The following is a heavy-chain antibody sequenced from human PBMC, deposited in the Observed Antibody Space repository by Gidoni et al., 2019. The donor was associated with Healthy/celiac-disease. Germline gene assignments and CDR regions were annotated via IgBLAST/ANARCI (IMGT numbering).Heavy chain of an antibody. CDR2: FSGSGGIT. Sequence: EVQLLESGGGLVQPGGSLSPSCLASGFTFSSCAMSWVRQAPGKGLEWVSTFSGSGGITYYADSAKGRFTISRDNSRNTLFLQMNSLRVEDTALYYCAPGGAAHTPFDYWGQGTLVTVSS. J-gene: IGHJ4*02. D-gene: IGHD2-15*01. V-gene: IGHV3-23*01. CDR1: GFTFSSCA. CDR3: APGGAAHTPFDY.